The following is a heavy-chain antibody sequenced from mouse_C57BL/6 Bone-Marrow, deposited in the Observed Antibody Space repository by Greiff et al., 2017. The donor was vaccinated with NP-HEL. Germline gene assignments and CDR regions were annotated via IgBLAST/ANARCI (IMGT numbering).Heavy chain of an antibody. CDR2: IAPANGNT. Sequence: EVQLQQSVAELVRPGASVKLSCTASGFNIKNTYMHWVKQRPEQGLEWIGRIAPANGNTKYAPKFQGKATITADTSSNTAYLQLSSLTSEDTAIYYCAEGATVVATRAMDYWGQGTSVTVSS. D-gene: IGHD1-1*01. V-gene: IGHV14-3*01. CDR3: AEGATVVATRAMDY. CDR1: GFNIKNTY. J-gene: IGHJ4*01.